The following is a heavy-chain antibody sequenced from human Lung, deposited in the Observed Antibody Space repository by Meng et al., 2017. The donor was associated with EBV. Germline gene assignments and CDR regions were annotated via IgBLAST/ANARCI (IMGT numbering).Heavy chain of an antibody. V-gene: IGHV4-31*01. D-gene: IGHD6-6*01. Sequence: QVQPQQWGAGLVKPSQTLSLTCTVSGGPISSGGYYWSWIRQHPGKGLEWIGYIYYSGSTYYNPSLKSLVTISVDTSKNQFSLKLSSVTAADTAVYYCARVVAGRYNWFDPWGQGTLVTVSS. CDR1: GGPISSGGYY. J-gene: IGHJ5*02. CDR3: ARVVAGRYNWFDP. CDR2: IYYSGST.